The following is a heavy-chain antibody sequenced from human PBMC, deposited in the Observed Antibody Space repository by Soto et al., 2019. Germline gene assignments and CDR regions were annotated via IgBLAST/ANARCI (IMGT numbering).Heavy chain of an antibody. Sequence: SETLSLTCAVSGGSISSSNWWSWVRQPPGKGLEWIGEIYYSGSTYYNPSLKSRVTISVDTSKNQFSLKLSSVTAADTAVYYCARLYYGSGSGFDYWGQGTLVTVSS. J-gene: IGHJ4*02. CDR1: GGSISSSNW. CDR2: IYYSGST. V-gene: IGHV4-4*02. CDR3: ARLYYGSGSGFDY. D-gene: IGHD3-10*01.